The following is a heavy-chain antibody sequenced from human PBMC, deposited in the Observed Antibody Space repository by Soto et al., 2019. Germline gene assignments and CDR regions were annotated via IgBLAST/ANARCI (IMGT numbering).Heavy chain of an antibody. D-gene: IGHD2-15*01. Sequence: GGSLRLSCAASGFTFSSYGMHWVRQAPGKGLEWVAVISYDGSNKYYADSVKGRFTISRDNSKNTLYLQKNSLRAEDTAVYYCANSGDCSGGSCYADYYGMDVWGQGTTVTVSS. V-gene: IGHV3-30*18. CDR2: ISYDGSNK. J-gene: IGHJ6*02. CDR3: ANSGDCSGGSCYADYYGMDV. CDR1: GFTFSSYG.